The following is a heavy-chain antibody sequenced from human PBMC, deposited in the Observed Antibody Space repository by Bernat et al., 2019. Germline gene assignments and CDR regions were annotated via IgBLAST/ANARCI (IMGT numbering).Heavy chain of an antibody. CDR2: IDYDGST. V-gene: IGHV4-30-4*01. CDR1: GGLISSGDHF. J-gene: IGHJ4*02. CDR3: ARGLGLGSYYSPFDY. D-gene: IGHD3-10*01. Sequence: QVQLQESGPGLVKPSQTLSVTCTVSGGLISSGDHFWSWIRQPPGKGLEWIGNIDYDGSTYYNPSLESRLTISEDTSKNQFSLKMSSVTAADTAVYYCARGLGLGSYYSPFDYWGQGTLVTVSS.